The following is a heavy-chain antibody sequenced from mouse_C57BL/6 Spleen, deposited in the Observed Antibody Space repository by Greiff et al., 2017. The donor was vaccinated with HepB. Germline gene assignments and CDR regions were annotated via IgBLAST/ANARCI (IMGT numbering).Heavy chain of an antibody. CDR2: INPYNGDT. CDR1: GYSFTGYF. D-gene: IGHD2-4*01. V-gene: IGHV1-20*01. Sequence: EVQLQQSGPELVKPGDSVKISCKASGYSFTGYFMNWVMQSHGKSLEWIGRINPYNGDTFYNQKFKGKATLTVDKSSSTAHMELRSLTSEDSAVYYCARRGIYYDYDGGFDYWGQGTTLTVSS. CDR3: ARRGIYYDYDGGFDY. J-gene: IGHJ2*01.